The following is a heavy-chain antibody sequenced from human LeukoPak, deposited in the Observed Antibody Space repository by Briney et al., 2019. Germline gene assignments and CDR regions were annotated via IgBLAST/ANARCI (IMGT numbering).Heavy chain of an antibody. CDR2: IYPGDSDT. D-gene: IGHD1-26*01. Sequence: GESLKISCKGSGYSFTSYWIGWVRQMPGKGLEWMGIIYPGDSDTRYSPSFQGQVTISADKSISTAYLQWSSLKASDTAMYYCARQVGAPNIIYGMDVWGQGTTVTVSS. CDR3: ARQVGAPNIIYGMDV. J-gene: IGHJ6*02. V-gene: IGHV5-51*01. CDR1: GYSFTSYW.